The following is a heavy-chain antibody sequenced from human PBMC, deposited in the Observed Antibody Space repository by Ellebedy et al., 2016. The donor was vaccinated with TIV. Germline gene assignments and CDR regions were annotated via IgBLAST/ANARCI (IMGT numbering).Heavy chain of an antibody. Sequence: MPSETLSLTCTVSGGSISSYFWSWIRQPPGKGLEWIGYVYYSGSTNYNPSLKSRVTISVDTSKNQFSLKLNSVTAADTAVYYCARGSSGWPLDPWGQGTLVTVSS. D-gene: IGHD6-19*01. J-gene: IGHJ5*02. CDR2: VYYSGST. CDR1: GGSISSYF. CDR3: ARGSSGWPLDP. V-gene: IGHV4-59*01.